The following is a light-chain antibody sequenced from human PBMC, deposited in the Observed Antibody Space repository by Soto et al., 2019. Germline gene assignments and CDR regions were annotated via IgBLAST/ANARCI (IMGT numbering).Light chain of an antibody. V-gene: IGKV3-20*01. CDR3: QQYGTSECI. CDR1: QTLSNSF. CDR2: DTY. J-gene: IGKJ5*01. Sequence: EIVLTQSPATLSLSPGERATLSCRASQTLSNSFIAWYQQKPGEAPRLLIYDTYSRTTGVPDRYSASASGTDFTITSSRLEPEDSAVYFCQQYGTSECIFGRGTRLEIK.